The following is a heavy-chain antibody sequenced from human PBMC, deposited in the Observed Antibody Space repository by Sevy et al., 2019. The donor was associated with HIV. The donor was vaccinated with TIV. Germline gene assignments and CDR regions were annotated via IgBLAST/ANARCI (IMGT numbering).Heavy chain of an antibody. CDR1: GFTFSNAW. CDR3: ATAPGYYDSSPFDY. Sequence: GGSLRLSCAVSGFTFSNAWMNWVRQAPGTGLQWVGLIKSKNDGETTDYAAPVKGRFTISRDDSKNTVYLQMNSLKTEDTALYYCATAPGYYDSSPFDYWGPGTLVTVSS. V-gene: IGHV3-15*01. J-gene: IGHJ4*02. D-gene: IGHD3-9*01. CDR2: IKSKNDGETT.